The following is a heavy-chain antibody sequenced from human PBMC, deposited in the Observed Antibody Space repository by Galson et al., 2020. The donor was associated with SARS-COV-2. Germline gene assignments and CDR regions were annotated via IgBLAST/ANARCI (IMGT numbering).Heavy chain of an antibody. CDR2: ISYDGSNK. CDR3: ARDGGEAAAFDY. CDR1: GFTFSSYG. Sequence: GESLKISCAASGFTFSSYGKHWVRQAPGKGLEWVAVISYDGSNKYYSDSVNGRVTISRDNSKNTLYLQMNSLRAEDTAVYYCARDGGEAAAFDYWGQGNLVTVSS. J-gene: IGHJ4*02. V-gene: IGHV3-30*03. D-gene: IGHD6-13*01.